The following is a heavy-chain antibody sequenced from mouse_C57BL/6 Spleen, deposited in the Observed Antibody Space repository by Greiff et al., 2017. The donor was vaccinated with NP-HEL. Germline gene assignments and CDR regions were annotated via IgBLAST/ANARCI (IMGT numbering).Heavy chain of an antibody. J-gene: IGHJ1*03. D-gene: IGHD1-1*01. CDR1: GYSFTSYY. V-gene: IGHV1-66*01. CDR3: ASYYGSSYGYFDV. Sequence: QVQLQQSGPELVKPGASVKISCKASGYSFTSYYIHWVKQRPGQGLEWIGWIYPGSGYTKYNEKFKGKATLTADTSSSTAYMQLSSLTSEDSAVYYCASYYGSSYGYFDVWGTGTTVTVSS. CDR2: IYPGSGYT.